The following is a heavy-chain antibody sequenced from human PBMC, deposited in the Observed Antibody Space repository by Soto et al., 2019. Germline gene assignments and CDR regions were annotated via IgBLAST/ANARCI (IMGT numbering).Heavy chain of an antibody. CDR2: ISAYNGNT. V-gene: IGHV1-18*01. Sequence: ASVKVSCKASGYTFTSYGISWVLQAPGQGLEWMGWISAYNGNTNYAQKLQGRVTMTTDTSTSTAYMELRSLRSDDTAVYYCASYDRSWYFDYWGQGTLVTVSS. CDR1: GYTFTSYG. J-gene: IGHJ4*02. D-gene: IGHD6-13*01. CDR3: ASYDRSWYFDY.